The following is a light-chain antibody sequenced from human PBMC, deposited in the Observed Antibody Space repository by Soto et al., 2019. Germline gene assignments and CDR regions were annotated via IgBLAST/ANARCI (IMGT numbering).Light chain of an antibody. CDR3: QTWGTGFQV. CDR1: SGHSSYA. J-gene: IGLJ2*01. Sequence: QPVLTQPPSASASLGASVKLTCTLSSGHSSYAIAWHKKQPEKGPRYLMDLNNDGSHTKGDGIPDRFSGSSSGAERYLIISSLQSEDEADYYCQTWGTGFQVFGGGTKVTVL. V-gene: IGLV4-69*01. CDR2: LNNDGSH.